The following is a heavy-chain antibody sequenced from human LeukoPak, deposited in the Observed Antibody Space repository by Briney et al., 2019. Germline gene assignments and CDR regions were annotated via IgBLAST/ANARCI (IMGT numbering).Heavy chain of an antibody. V-gene: IGHV3-7*01. CDR3: ARDATYKLDN. J-gene: IGHJ4*02. Sequence: GGSLRLSCAASGFTFSSYSMNWVRQAPGKGLEWVANIKQDGSAKYYVESVKGRFTISRDNAMNSLYLQMNSLRAEDTATYYCARDATYKLDNWGQGTLVTVSS. CDR2: IKQDGSAK. CDR1: GFTFSSYS. D-gene: IGHD1-1*01.